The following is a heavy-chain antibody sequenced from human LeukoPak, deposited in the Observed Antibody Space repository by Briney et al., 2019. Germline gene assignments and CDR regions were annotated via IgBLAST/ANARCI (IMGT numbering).Heavy chain of an antibody. V-gene: IGHV3-21*01. CDR2: ISSSSSYI. J-gene: IGHJ5*02. D-gene: IGHD1-26*01. CDR3: ARAVWDDIVGATNWFDP. Sequence: GGSLRLSCAASGFTFSSYSMDWVRQAPGKGLEWVSSISSSSSYIYYADSVKGRFTISRDNAKDSLYLQMNSLRAEDTAVYYCARAVWDDIVGATNWFDPWGQGTLVTVSS. CDR1: GFTFSSYS.